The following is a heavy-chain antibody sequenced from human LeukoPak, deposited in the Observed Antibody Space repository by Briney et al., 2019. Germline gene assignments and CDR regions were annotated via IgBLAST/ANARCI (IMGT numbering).Heavy chain of an antibody. V-gene: IGHV1-46*01. CDR1: GYTFTSYY. J-gene: IGHJ6*02. CDR3: ARSPNPDYGGNSDHYYSGMDV. CDR2: INPSGGST. Sequence: PSVKVSCKASGYTFTSYYMHWLRQAAGQGVEWMGIINPSGGSTSYTQKFQGRVTMTRDTSTSTVYMELSSLRSEDTAVYYCARSPNPDYGGNSDHYYSGMDVWGQGTTVTVSS. D-gene: IGHD4-23*01.